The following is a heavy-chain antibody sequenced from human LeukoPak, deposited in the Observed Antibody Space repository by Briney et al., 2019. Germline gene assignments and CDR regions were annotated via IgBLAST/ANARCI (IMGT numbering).Heavy chain of an antibody. CDR2: INPNSGGT. D-gene: IGHD3-3*01. J-gene: IGHJ3*02. CDR3: ARVLRFLEWTLGAFDI. V-gene: IGHV1-2*02. Sequence: GASVKVSCKASGYTFTGYYMHWVRQAPGQGLEWMGWINPNSGGTNYAQKFQGRVTMTRDTSISTAYMELSRLRSDDTAVYYCARVLRFLEWTLGAFDIWGQGTMVTVSS. CDR1: GYTFTGYY.